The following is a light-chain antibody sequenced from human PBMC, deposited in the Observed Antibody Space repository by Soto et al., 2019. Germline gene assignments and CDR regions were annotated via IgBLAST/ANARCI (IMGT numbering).Light chain of an antibody. CDR1: QSISSW. V-gene: IGKV1-5*03. CDR3: QQYSSSPWT. Sequence: DIQMTQSPSSLSASVGDRVTSTCRASQSISSWLAWYQRRPGKAPKLLIYKASTLDSGVPSRFSGSGSGTEFTLTISSLQPDDFATYYCQQYSSSPWTFGQGTRMEIK. CDR2: KAS. J-gene: IGKJ1*01.